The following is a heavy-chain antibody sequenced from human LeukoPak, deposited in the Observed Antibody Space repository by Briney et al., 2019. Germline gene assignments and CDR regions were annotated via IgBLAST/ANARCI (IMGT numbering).Heavy chain of an antibody. J-gene: IGHJ4*02. CDR1: GFTFSSYG. CDR3: ARWRCTSGTCYSVYFFDY. D-gene: IGHD2-8*01. Sequence: PGRSLRLSCVVSGFTFSSYGMHWVRQAPGKGLEWLAVIWNDGSNKYYADSVKGRFTISRDNSQNTLYLQMNSLRADDTAIYYCARWRCTSGTCYSVYFFDYWGQGAQVTVSS. V-gene: IGHV3-33*01. CDR2: IWNDGSNK.